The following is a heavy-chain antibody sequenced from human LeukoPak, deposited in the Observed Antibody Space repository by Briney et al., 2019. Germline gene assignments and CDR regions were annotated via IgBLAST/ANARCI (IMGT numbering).Heavy chain of an antibody. CDR3: ARGGGSGRGNWFDP. Sequence: PSETLSLTCTVSGGSITNYYWSWIRQPPGRGLEWIGYVYYSGSTNYNPSLKSRVTISVDTSKSQFSLKLTPVTAADTAVYYCARGGGSGRGNWFDPWGQGSLVIVSS. J-gene: IGHJ5*02. CDR2: VYYSGST. CDR1: GGSITNYY. D-gene: IGHD3-10*01. V-gene: IGHV4-59*01.